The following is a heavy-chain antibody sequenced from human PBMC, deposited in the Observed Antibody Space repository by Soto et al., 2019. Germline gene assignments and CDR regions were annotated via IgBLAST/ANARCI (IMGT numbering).Heavy chain of an antibody. CDR3: ARDKGTTCLDI. Sequence: SGGSLRLSCAASGLPFSAAGMHWVRQAPGKGLEWVAMIWSDGSKEYYADSVKGRFTITRDNSKNMVFLQMDSLRAEDTAVYYCARDKGTTCLDIWGQGNMVTVSS. D-gene: IGHD1-1*01. J-gene: IGHJ4*02. CDR2: IWSDGSKE. V-gene: IGHV3-33*01. CDR1: GLPFSAAG.